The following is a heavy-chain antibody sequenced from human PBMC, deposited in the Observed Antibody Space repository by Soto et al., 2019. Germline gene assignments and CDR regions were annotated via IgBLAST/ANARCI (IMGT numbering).Heavy chain of an antibody. CDR3: AGASSSSPGADY. CDR2: IYDSGSA. Sequence: QVQLQESGPGLVKASQTLSLICSVSGESISSGGYYWSWIRHHPGKGLEWIGYIYDSGSAYYNPYLKSRVTISGDTSQNHFAMKLSSVTAADTAVYYCAGASSSSPGADYWGQGTPITVSS. J-gene: IGHJ4*02. V-gene: IGHV4-31*03. CDR1: GESISSGGYY. D-gene: IGHD6-6*01.